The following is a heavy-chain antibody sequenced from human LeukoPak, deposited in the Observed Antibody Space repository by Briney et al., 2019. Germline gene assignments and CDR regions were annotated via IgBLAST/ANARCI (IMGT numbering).Heavy chain of an antibody. CDR2: IYSGGST. D-gene: IGHD3-9*01. Sequence: PGGSLRLSCAASGFTVSSYYMSWVRQAPGKGLEWVSVIYSGGSTYYADSVKGRFTLSRDNSKNTLYLQMNSLRAEDTAVYYCAKERYFDWLLSANYFDYWGQGTLVTVSS. CDR1: GFTVSSYY. CDR3: AKERYFDWLLSANYFDY. V-gene: IGHV3-53*01. J-gene: IGHJ4*02.